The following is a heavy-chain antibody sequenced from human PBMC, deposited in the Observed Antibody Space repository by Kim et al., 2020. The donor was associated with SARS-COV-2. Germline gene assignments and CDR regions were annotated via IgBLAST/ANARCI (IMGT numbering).Heavy chain of an antibody. CDR3: ARGRGSYGGNRFFDY. V-gene: IGHV4-34*01. D-gene: IGHD4-17*01. Sequence: SETLSLTCAVYGGSFSGYYWSWIRQPPGKGLEWIGEINHSGSTNYNPSLKSRVTISVDTSKNQFSLKLSSVTAADTAVYYCARGRGSYGGNRFFDYWGQGTLVTVSS. CDR1: GGSFSGYY. J-gene: IGHJ4*02. CDR2: INHSGST.